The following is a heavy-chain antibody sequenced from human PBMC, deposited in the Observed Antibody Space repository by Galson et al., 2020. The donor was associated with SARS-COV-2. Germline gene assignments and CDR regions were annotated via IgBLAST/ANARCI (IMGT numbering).Heavy chain of an antibody. J-gene: IGHJ4*02. CDR1: GSTFSSSA. CDR3: ARETDDYTSSWYDY. Sequence: TCRPSGSTFSSSAMHWVSQAPGKGLEWVAIISYDRTKRYNLDSVKGRFTISRDNSKNTLYLQMDSLTTEDTAVYYCARETDDYTSSWYDYWGQGTLVTVSS. V-gene: IGHV3-30*04. D-gene: IGHD6-13*01. CDR2: ISYDRTKR.